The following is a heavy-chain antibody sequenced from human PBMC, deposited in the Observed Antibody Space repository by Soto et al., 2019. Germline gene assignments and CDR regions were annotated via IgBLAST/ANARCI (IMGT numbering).Heavy chain of an antibody. CDR3: AKDRGVVRGVIIKSYYGMDV. CDR1: GFTFSSYA. CDR2: ISGSGGST. J-gene: IGHJ6*02. D-gene: IGHD3-10*01. V-gene: IGHV3-23*01. Sequence: QPGGSLRLSCAASGFTFSSYAMSWVRQAPGRGLEWVSAISGSGGSTYYADSVKGRFTISRDNSKNTLYLQMNSLRAEDTAVYYCAKDRGVVRGVIIKSYYGMDVWGQGTTVTVSS.